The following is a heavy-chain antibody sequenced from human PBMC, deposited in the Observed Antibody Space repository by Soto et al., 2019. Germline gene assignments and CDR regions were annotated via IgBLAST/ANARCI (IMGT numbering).Heavy chain of an antibody. CDR2: INPSGGST. D-gene: IGHD3-3*01. V-gene: IGHV1-46*01. Sequence: ASVKVSCKASGYNFIGQYIHWVRQAPGQGLEWMGIINPSGGSTTYAQKFQGRVVMTSDTSTSTVYVELSSLRSEDTAIYFCARLIGVHNPQPFWLGYFDYWGQGTLVTVSS. CDR3: ARLIGVHNPQPFWLGYFDY. J-gene: IGHJ4*02. CDR1: GYNFIGQY.